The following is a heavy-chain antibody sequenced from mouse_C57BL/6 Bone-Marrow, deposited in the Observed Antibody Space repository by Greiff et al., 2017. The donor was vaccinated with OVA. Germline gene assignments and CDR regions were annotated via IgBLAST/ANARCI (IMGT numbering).Heavy chain of an antibody. Sequence: EVQGVESVAELVRPGASVKLSCTASGFNIKNTYMHWVKQRPEQGLEWIGRIDPANGNTKYAPKFQGKATIIADTSSNTAYLQLSSLTSEDTAIYYCASRGSYGSSYWYFDVWGTGTTVTVSS. V-gene: IGHV14-3*01. CDR1: GFNIKNTY. CDR2: IDPANGNT. J-gene: IGHJ1*03. CDR3: ASRGSYGSSYWYFDV. D-gene: IGHD1-1*01.